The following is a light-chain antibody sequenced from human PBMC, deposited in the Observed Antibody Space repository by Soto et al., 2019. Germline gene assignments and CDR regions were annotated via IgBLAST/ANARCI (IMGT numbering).Light chain of an antibody. V-gene: IGKV1-8*01. CDR1: QGISSY. Sequence: AIRMTQSPSSFSASTGDRVTITCRASQGISSYLDWYQQKPGKAPKLLIYAASTLQSGVPSRFSGSGSGTDFTLTISCLQSEDFATYYCQQYYSYPYTFGQGNKLEIK. CDR2: AAS. CDR3: QQYYSYPYT. J-gene: IGKJ2*01.